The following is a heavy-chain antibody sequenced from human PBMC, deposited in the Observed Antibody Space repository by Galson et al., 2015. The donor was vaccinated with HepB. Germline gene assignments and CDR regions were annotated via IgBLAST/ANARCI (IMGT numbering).Heavy chain of an antibody. V-gene: IGHV3-30*18. Sequence: SLRLSCAASGFTFSSYGMHWVRQAPGKGLEWVAVISYDGSNKYYADSVKGRFTISRDNSKNTLYLQMNSLRAEDTAVYYCAKSWTVAGTTIDYWGQGTLVTVSS. J-gene: IGHJ4*02. CDR3: AKSWTVAGTTIDY. CDR1: GFTFSSYG. CDR2: ISYDGSNK. D-gene: IGHD6-19*01.